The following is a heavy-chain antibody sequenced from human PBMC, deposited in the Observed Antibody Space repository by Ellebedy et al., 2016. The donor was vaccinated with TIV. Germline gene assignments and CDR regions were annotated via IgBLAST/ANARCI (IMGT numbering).Heavy chain of an antibody. CDR3: ARWAYVNSWYHLDY. D-gene: IGHD1-14*01. Sequence: GESLKISCAASGFTFSSYTMNWVRQAPGKGLEWVSSISGSSTYIYYADSVKGRFAISRDNAKNSLYLQMNSLRAEDTAGYYCARWAYVNSWYHLDYWGQGTLVTVSS. CDR2: ISGSSTYI. CDR1: GFTFSSYT. J-gene: IGHJ4*02. V-gene: IGHV3-21*01.